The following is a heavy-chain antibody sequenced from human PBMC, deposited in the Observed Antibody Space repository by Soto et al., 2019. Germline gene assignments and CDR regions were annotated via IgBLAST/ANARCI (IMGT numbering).Heavy chain of an antibody. J-gene: IGHJ6*02. Sequence: GGSLRLSCAASGFTFSSYAMHWVRQAPGKGLEWVAVISYDGSNKYYADSVKGRFTISRDNSKNTLYLQMNSLRAEDTAVYYCARDYLAAAGTNYYYGMDVWGQGTTVTVSS. CDR1: GFTFSSYA. D-gene: IGHD6-13*01. CDR2: ISYDGSNK. V-gene: IGHV3-30-3*01. CDR3: ARDYLAAAGTNYYYGMDV.